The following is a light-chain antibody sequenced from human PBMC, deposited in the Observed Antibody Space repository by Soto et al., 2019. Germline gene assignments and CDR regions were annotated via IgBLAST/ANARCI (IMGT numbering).Light chain of an antibody. CDR1: QSVSSN. Sequence: EIVMTQSPATLSVSPGERATLSCRASQSVSSNLAWYQQKPGQAPRLLIYDVSSRATGIPARFSGSGSGTDFSLTISSLQPEDFATYYCQQSYSTPITFGQGTRLEIK. CDR2: DVS. V-gene: IGKV3D-15*01. J-gene: IGKJ5*01. CDR3: QQSYSTPIT.